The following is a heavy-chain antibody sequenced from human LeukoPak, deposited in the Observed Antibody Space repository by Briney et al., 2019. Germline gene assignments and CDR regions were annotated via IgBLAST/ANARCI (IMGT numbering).Heavy chain of an antibody. CDR2: INPNSGGT. V-gene: IGHV1-2*06. D-gene: IGHD6-13*01. CDR3: ATAAAGTGFDY. J-gene: IGHJ4*02. Sequence: ATVKVSCKASGYTFTGYYMHWVRQAPGQGLEWMGRINPNSGGTNYAQKFQGRVTMTRDTSISTAYMELSRLRSDDTAVYYCATAAAGTGFDYWGQGTLVTVSS. CDR1: GYTFTGYY.